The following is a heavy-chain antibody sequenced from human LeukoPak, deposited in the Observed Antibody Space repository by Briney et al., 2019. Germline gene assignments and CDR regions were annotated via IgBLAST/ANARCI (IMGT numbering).Heavy chain of an antibody. D-gene: IGHD3-10*01. Sequence: SETLSLTCAVYGGSFSNYYWSWIRQPPGKGLEWIGEINHTGSTNYNPSLKSRVTISADKSKNQFSLKLRSVTAADTAVYYCTRGMIRGLPIIVYWGQGSPVAVSS. V-gene: IGHV4-34*01. CDR2: INHTGST. J-gene: IGHJ4*02. CDR1: GGSFSNYY. CDR3: TRGMIRGLPIIVY.